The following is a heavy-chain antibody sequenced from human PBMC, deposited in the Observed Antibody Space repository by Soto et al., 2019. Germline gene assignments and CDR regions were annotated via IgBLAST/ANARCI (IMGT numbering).Heavy chain of an antibody. CDR3: ARDLEFRDGNISHLDY. D-gene: IGHD3-10*01. V-gene: IGHV1-69*13. J-gene: IGHJ4*02. CDR2: IIPIIGTP. Sequence: ASVKVSCKASGGTFRNHVFNWVRQAPGQGLEWMGGIIPIIGTPNYAQKFQGRVTITADASTNTVYLEVSSLRSQDTAVYYCARDLEFRDGNISHLDYWGQGTLVTVSS. CDR1: GGTFRNHV.